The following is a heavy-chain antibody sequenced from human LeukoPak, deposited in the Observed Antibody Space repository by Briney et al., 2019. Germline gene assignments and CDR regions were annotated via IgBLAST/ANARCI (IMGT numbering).Heavy chain of an antibody. CDR3: ARDQNGGLSTANDH. D-gene: IGHD5/OR15-5a*01. CDR1: GFTFSSYT. Sequence: GGSLRLSCAASGFTFSSYTMNWVRQPPGKGLEWVSNIGTSSTTIYYADSVKGRFTISRDNAKNSLYLQMNSLRAEDTALYYCARDQNGGLSTANDHWGQGTLVTVSS. CDR2: IGTSSTTI. V-gene: IGHV3-48*04. J-gene: IGHJ5*02.